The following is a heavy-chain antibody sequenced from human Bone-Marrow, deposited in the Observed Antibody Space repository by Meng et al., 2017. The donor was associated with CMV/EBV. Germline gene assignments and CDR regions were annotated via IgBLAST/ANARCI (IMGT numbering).Heavy chain of an antibody. D-gene: IGHD6-6*01. V-gene: IGHV1-69*10. CDR1: GYTFTSYY. CDR3: ARGRLIAARRANWFDP. Sequence: SVKVSCKASGYTFTSYYMHWVRQAPGQGLEWMGGIIPILGIANYAQKFQGRVTITADKSTSTAYMELSRLRSDDTAVYYCARGRLIAARRANWFDPWGQGTLVTVSS. CDR2: IIPILGIA. J-gene: IGHJ5*02.